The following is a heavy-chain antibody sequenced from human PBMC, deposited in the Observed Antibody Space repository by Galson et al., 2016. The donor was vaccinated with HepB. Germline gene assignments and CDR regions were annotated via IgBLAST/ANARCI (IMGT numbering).Heavy chain of an antibody. V-gene: IGHV3-21*01. D-gene: IGHD3-16*01. CDR2: ISHTGTNI. J-gene: IGHJ4*02. CDR1: GSIISSYN. Sequence: SLRLSCAASGSIISSYNMNWVRQAPGQGLEWVSSISHTGTNIYYADQVKGRFTISRDNANNSLYLQINSRRAEDTAVYYCARGGLSYYEYIWGRSQPVGSDYWGQGTLVTVSS. CDR3: ARGGLSYYEYIWGRSQPVGSDY.